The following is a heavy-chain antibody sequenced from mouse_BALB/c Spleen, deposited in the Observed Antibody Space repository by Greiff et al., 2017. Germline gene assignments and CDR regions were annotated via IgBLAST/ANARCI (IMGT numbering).Heavy chain of an antibody. CDR3: ARGGYYYGSSYWYFDV. J-gene: IGHJ1*01. CDR2: ISDGGSYT. D-gene: IGHD1-1*01. V-gene: IGHV5-4*02. CDR1: GFTFSDYY. Sequence: EVQLVESGGGLVKPGGSLKLSCAASGFTFSDYYMYWVRQTPEKRLEWVATISDGGSYTYYPDSVKGRFTISRDNAKNNLYLQMSSLKSEDTAMYYCARGGYYYGSSYWYFDVWGAGTTVTVSS.